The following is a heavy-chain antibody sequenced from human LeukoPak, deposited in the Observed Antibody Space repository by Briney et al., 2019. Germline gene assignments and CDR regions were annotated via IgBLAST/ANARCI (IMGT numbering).Heavy chain of an antibody. Sequence: GGSLRLSCAASGFTFSNYAMSWVRQAPGKGLEWVAVLWKDGSNNFYADSVKGRFRFSRDNSKDMLYLQMNSLRAEDTAVYYCAKEYEIFVGAFDIWGQGTMVTVSS. CDR1: GFTFSNYA. CDR2: LWKDGSNN. CDR3: AKEYEIFVGAFDI. D-gene: IGHD3-9*01. V-gene: IGHV3-33*06. J-gene: IGHJ3*02.